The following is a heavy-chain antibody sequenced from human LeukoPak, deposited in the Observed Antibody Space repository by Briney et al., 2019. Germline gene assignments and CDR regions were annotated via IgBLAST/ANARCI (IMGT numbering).Heavy chain of an antibody. J-gene: IGHJ4*02. CDR3: ARASSRGWYFDY. D-gene: IGHD6-19*01. CDR2: INPSGGST. CDR1: GYTFTSYY. Sequence: ASVKVSCKASGYTFTSYYMHWVRQAPGQGLEWMGIINPSGGSTSYAQKFQGRVTMTRDTSTSTVYMELSSLRSEDTAVYCCARASSRGWYFDYWGQGTLVTVSS. V-gene: IGHV1-46*01.